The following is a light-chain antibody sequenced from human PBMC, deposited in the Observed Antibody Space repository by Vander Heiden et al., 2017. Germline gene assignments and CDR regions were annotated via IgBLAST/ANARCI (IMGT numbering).Light chain of an antibody. CDR2: DAS. Sequence: DIQMTQSPSTLSASVGDRVTITCRASQSISSWLAWYQQKPGKAPKLLIYDASSLESGVPSRFSGSGFGTEFTLTISSLQPDDFATYYCQQYNSYPITFGGGTKVDIK. V-gene: IGKV1-5*01. CDR1: QSISSW. J-gene: IGKJ4*01. CDR3: QQYNSYPIT.